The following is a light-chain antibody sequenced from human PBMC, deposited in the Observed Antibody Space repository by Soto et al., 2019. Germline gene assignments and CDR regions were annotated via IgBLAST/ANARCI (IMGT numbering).Light chain of an antibody. CDR3: SSYRSSSTHV. J-gene: IGLJ1*01. CDR1: SSNIGSNY. V-gene: IGLV1-47*01. CDR2: RNN. Sequence: QSVLTQPPSASGTPGQRVTISCSGSSSNIGSNYVYWYQQLPGTAPKLLIYRNNQRPSGVPDRFSGSKSGTSASLAISGLRSEDEADYYCSSYRSSSTHVFGTGTKVTVL.